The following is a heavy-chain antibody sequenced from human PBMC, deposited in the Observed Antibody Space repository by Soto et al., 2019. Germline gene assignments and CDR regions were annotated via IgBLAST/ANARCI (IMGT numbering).Heavy chain of an antibody. CDR2: IYHSGST. J-gene: IGHJ5*02. Sequence: QLQLQESGSGLVKPSQTLSLTCAVSGGSISSGGYSWSWIRQPPGKGLEWIGYIYHSGSTYYNPSLKTRATIAVDRSKNQSSLTLYSVTAADTAVYYCTIQPCPWGQRTLVSVSS. D-gene: IGHD1-1*01. CDR3: TIQPCP. CDR1: GGSISSGGYS. V-gene: IGHV4-30-2*01.